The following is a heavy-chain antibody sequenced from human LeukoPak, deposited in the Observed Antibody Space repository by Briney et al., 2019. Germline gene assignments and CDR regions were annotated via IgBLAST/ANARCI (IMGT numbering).Heavy chain of an antibody. CDR2: IYSSGNT. J-gene: IGHJ4*02. Sequence: SETLSLTCTVSGGSISSSNYYWGWVRQSPGKGLEWIGNIYSSGNTYYNASLKSRVTMSVDTSKNQFSLKLSSVTAADTAVYYCARDSRFTATYDYWGQGTLVTVSS. V-gene: IGHV4-39*07. CDR3: ARDSRFTATYDY. D-gene: IGHD3-10*01. CDR1: GGSISSSNYY.